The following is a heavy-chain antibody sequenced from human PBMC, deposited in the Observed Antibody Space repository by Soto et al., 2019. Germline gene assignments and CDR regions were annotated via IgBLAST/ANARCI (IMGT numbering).Heavy chain of an antibody. CDR1: GFTFSSYG. J-gene: IGHJ3*02. Sequence: QVQLVESGGGVVQPGRSLRLSCAASGFTFSSYGMHWVRQAPGKGLEWVAVISYDGSNKYYADSVKGRFTISRDNSKNTLYLQMNSLRAEETAVYYCAKDFGDCSSTSCPNDDAFDIWGQGTMVTVSS. V-gene: IGHV3-30*18. CDR2: ISYDGSNK. CDR3: AKDFGDCSSTSCPNDDAFDI. D-gene: IGHD2-2*01.